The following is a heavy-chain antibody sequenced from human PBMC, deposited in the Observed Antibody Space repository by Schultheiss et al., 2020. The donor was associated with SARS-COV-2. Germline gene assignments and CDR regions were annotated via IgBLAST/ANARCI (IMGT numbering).Heavy chain of an antibody. CDR1: GGSISSSSYY. J-gene: IGHJ5*02. V-gene: IGHV4-39*07. Sequence: SETLSLTCTVSGGSISSSSYYWGWIRQPPGKGLEWIGEINHSGSTNYNPSLKSRVTISVDTSKNQFSLKLSSVTAADTAVYYCARGRVVVPPYRLGTRFDPWGQGTLVTVSS. D-gene: IGHD2-2*01. CDR2: INHSGST. CDR3: ARGRVVVPPYRLGTRFDP.